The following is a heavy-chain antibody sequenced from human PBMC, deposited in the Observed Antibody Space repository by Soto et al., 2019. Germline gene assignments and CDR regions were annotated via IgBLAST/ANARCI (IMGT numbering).Heavy chain of an antibody. Sequence: GGSLRLSCAASGFTVSSNYMSWVRQAPGKGLEWVSVIYSGGSTYYADSVKGRFTISRDNSKNTLYLQMNSLRAEDTAVYYCARGLTADPYYYYYGMDVWGQGTTVTVSS. CDR3: ARGLTADPYYYYYGMDV. V-gene: IGHV3-53*01. CDR1: GFTVSSNY. CDR2: IYSGGST. J-gene: IGHJ6*02. D-gene: IGHD3-9*01.